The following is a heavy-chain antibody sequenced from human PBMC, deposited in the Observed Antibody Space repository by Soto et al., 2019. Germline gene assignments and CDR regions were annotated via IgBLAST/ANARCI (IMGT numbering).Heavy chain of an antibody. V-gene: IGHV4-59*01. Sequence: SETLSLTCTVSGGSISNYWWNWIRQSPGKGLEWMGNIYYTGSTKYNPSLQSRVTISVDMSKSQFSLRLSSVTAADTAIYYCARDRDWNDWFDPWGQGILVTVSS. J-gene: IGHJ5*02. D-gene: IGHD1-1*01. CDR1: GGSISNYW. CDR2: IYYTGST. CDR3: ARDRDWNDWFDP.